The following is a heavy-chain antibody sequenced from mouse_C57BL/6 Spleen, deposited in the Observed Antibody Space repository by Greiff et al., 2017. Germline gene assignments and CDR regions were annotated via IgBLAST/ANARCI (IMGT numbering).Heavy chain of an antibody. CDR3: ASSYGRNAMDY. CDR2: IDPSDSYT. J-gene: IGHJ4*01. V-gene: IGHV1-50*01. Sequence: QVQLQQPGAELVKPGASVKLSCKASGYTFTSYWMQWVKQRPGQGLEWIGEIDPSDSYTNYNHKFKGKATLTVDTSSSTAYMQLSSLTSEDSAVYYCASSYGRNAMDYWGQGTSVTVSS. CDR1: GYTFTSYW. D-gene: IGHD1-1*01.